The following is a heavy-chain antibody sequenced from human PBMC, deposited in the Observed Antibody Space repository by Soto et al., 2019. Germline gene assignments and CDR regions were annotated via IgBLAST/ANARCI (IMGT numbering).Heavy chain of an antibody. V-gene: IGHV1-18*04. J-gene: IGHJ6*02. Sequence: ASVKVSCKASGYTFTSYGISWVRQAPGQGLEWMGWISAYNGNTNYAQKLQGRVTMTTDTSTSTAYMELRSLRSDDTAVYYCARVAGGDYYYGMDVWGQGATVTVSS. CDR3: ARVAGGDYYYGMDV. CDR1: GYTFTSYG. CDR2: ISAYNGNT. D-gene: IGHD6-19*01.